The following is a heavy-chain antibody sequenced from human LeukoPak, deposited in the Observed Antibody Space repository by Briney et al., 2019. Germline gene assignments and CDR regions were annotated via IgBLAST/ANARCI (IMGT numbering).Heavy chain of an antibody. J-gene: IGHJ5*02. CDR1: GYTFTSYG. D-gene: IGHD3-10*01. V-gene: IGHV1-18*01. CDR2: ISAYNGNT. Sequence: ASVKVSCKSSGYTFTSYGISWVRQAPGQGLEWMGWISAYNGNTNYAQKLQGRVTMTTDTSTSTAYMELRSLRSDDTAVYYCARAFLWFGESSFDPWGQGTLVTVSS. CDR3: ARAFLWFGESSFDP.